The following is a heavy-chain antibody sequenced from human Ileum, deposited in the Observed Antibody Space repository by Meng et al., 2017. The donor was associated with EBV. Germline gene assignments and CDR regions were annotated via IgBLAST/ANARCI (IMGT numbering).Heavy chain of an antibody. Sequence: QVHLHESGPGLVKPSETLSLTCAVYGGSFRGYYWSWIRQPPGKGLEWIGEINHSGSTNYNPSLKSRVTISVDTSKNQFSLKLSSVTAADTAVYYCARGNKVSDRGFDYWGQGTLVTASS. CDR1: GGSFRGYY. J-gene: IGHJ4*02. CDR3: ARGNKVSDRGFDY. CDR2: INHSGST. V-gene: IGHV4-34*01. D-gene: IGHD3-10*01.